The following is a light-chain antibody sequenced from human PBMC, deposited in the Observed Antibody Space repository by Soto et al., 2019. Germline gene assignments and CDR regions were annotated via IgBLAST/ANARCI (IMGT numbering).Light chain of an antibody. CDR1: QGISSY. CDR2: AAS. CDR3: QQSYSTLIT. Sequence: DIQMTQSPSAMSASVGDRVTITCLASQGISSYLAWFQQKPGKAPKLLIYAASSLQSGVPSRFSGSGSGTDFTLTISSLQPEDFATYYCQQSYSTLITFGQGTRLEIK. J-gene: IGKJ5*01. V-gene: IGKV1-39*01.